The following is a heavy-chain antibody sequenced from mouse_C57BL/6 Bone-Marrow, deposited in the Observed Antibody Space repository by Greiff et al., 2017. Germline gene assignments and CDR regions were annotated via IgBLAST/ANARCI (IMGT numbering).Heavy chain of an antibody. V-gene: IGHV1-82*01. CDR2: IYPGNGDT. J-gene: IGHJ2*01. CDR3: ARDYGKNFDY. Sequence: VQAVASGPELVKPGASVKISCKASGYAFSSSWMNWVKPRPGKGLEWIGRIYPGNGDTNYNGKFKGKATLTADKSSSTAYLQLSSLTSEDSAVYFWARDYGKNFDYWGQGTTLTVSS. CDR1: GYAFSSSW. D-gene: IGHD1-1*01.